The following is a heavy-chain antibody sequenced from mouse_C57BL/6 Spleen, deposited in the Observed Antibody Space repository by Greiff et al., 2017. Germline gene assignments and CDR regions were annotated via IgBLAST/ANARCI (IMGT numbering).Heavy chain of an antibody. CDR3: ARRTAQATWYYAMDY. D-gene: IGHD3-2*02. CDR2: ISSGSSTI. Sequence: EVQGVESGGGLVKPGGSLKLSCAASGFTFSDYGMHWVRQAPEKGLEWVAYISSGSSTIDYADTVQGRFTISRDNAKNTLFLQMTSLRSEDTAMYYCARRTAQATWYYAMDYWGQGTAVTVSS. CDR1: GFTFSDYG. V-gene: IGHV5-17*01. J-gene: IGHJ4*01.